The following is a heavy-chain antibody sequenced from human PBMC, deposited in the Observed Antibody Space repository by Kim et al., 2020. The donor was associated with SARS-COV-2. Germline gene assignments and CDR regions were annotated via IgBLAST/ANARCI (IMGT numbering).Heavy chain of an antibody. Sequence: GGSLRLSCAASGFTFDDYTMHWVRQAPGKGLEWVSIISWDGGSTYYADSVKGRFTISRDNSKNSLYLQMNSLRTEDTALYYCAKDAFPDDYGGNYLYFQHWGQGTLVTVSS. CDR1: GFTFDDYT. D-gene: IGHD4-17*01. V-gene: IGHV3-43*01. J-gene: IGHJ1*01. CDR3: AKDAFPDDYGGNYLYFQH. CDR2: ISWDGGST.